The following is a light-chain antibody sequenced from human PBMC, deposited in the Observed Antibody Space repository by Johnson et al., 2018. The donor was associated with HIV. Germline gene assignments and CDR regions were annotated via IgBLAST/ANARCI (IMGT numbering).Light chain of an antibody. CDR1: SSNIGNNY. CDR3: GTWDSSLRAPYV. J-gene: IGLJ1*01. V-gene: IGLV1-51*01. Sequence: QSVLTQPPSVSAAPGQKVTISCSGSSSNIGNNYVSWYQLVPGTAPKLLIFDNNKRPPGIPDRFSGSKSGTSATLGITGLQTGDEADYYCGTWDSSLRAPYVCGTGTKVTVL. CDR2: DNN.